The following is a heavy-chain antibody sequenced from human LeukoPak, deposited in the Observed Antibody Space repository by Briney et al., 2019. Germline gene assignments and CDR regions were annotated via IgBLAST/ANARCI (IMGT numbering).Heavy chain of an antibody. CDR2: INHSGST. CDR1: GGSFSGYY. Sequence: SETLSLTCAVYGGSFSGYYWSWIRQPPGKGLEWIGEINHSGSTNYNPSLKSRVTISVDTSKNQFSLKLSSVTAADTAVYYCAKVPAATGYFDYWGQGTLVTVSS. V-gene: IGHV4-34*01. CDR3: AKVPAATGYFDY. D-gene: IGHD2-2*01. J-gene: IGHJ4*02.